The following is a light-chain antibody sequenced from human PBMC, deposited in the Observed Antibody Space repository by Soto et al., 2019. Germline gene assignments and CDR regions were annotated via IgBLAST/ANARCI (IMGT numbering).Light chain of an antibody. V-gene: IGKV3D-15*01. CDR2: GAS. CDR3: QKYNSAPIT. J-gene: IGKJ5*01. Sequence: EVVLTQSPATLSVSPGERATLSCRASQTVGSNLAWYQHKPGQAPRLLISGASTRATGIPERFSGSGSGTEFTLTISSLQPEDVATYYCQKYNSAPITFGQGTRLEIK. CDR1: QTVGSN.